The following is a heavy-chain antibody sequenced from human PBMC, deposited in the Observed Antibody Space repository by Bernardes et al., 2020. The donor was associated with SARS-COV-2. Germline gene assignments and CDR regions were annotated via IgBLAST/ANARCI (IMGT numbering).Heavy chain of an antibody. D-gene: IGHD6-13*01. CDR1: GGTFSSYA. Sequence: SVKVSCKASGGTFSSYAISWVRQAPGQGLEWMGRIIPIFGTANYAQKFQGRVTITADESTSTAYMELSSLRSEDTAVYYCARVGYSSSFYYYYGMDVWGQGTTVTVSS. V-gene: IGHV1-69*13. CDR3: ARVGYSSSFYYYYGMDV. J-gene: IGHJ6*02. CDR2: IIPIFGTA.